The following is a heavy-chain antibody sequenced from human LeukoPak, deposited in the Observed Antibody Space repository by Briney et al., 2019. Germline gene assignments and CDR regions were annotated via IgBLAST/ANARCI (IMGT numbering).Heavy chain of an antibody. CDR1: GGSISSYY. D-gene: IGHD3-22*01. V-gene: IGHV4-4*07. Sequence: SETLSLTCTVSGGSISSYYWSWIRQPPGKGLEWIGRIYTSGSTNYNPSLKSRVTTSVDTSKNQFSLKLSSVTAADTAVYYCAREYYDSSGYYPEYYYFDYWGQGTLVTVSS. CDR3: AREYYDSSGYYPEYYYFDY. J-gene: IGHJ4*02. CDR2: IYTSGST.